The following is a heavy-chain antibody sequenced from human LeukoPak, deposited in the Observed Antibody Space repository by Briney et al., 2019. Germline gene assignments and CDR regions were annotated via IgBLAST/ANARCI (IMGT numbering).Heavy chain of an antibody. J-gene: IGHJ4*02. V-gene: IGHV4-38-2*01. CDR1: GYSISSGYY. CDR2: IYHSGST. Sequence: PSETLSLTCAVSGYSISSGYYWGWIRQPPGKGLEWIGSIYHSGSTYYNPSFKSRVTISVDTSKNQFSLKLSSVTAADTAVYYCASGATRLVDYWGQGTLVTVSS. CDR3: ASGATRLVDY. D-gene: IGHD5-12*01.